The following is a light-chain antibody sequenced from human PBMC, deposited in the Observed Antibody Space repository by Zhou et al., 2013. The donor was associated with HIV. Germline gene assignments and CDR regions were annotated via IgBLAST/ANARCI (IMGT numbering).Light chain of an antibody. CDR3: QHYNTYPWT. CDR1: QSISNY. CDR2: AAS. V-gene: IGKV1-39*01. J-gene: IGKJ1*01. Sequence: DIQMTQSPSSLSASVGDRVTITCRASQSISNYLNWYQQKPGKAPNLLIYAASTLQSGVPSRFSGSGSGTDFTLTISSLQPEDFATYYCQHYNTYPWTFGQGTKVE.